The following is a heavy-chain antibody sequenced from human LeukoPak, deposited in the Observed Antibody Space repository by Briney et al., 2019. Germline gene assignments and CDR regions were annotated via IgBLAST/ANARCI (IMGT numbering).Heavy chain of an antibody. J-gene: IGHJ6*03. D-gene: IGHD2-2*01. CDR3: ASACSSTSCLKTSDYYYMDV. CDR1: GYTFTGYY. Sequence: GASVKVSCKASGYTFTGYYMHWVRQAPGQGLEWMGWINPNSGGTNYAQKFQGRVTMTRDTSISTAYVELSRLRSDDTAVYYCASACSSTSCLKTSDYYYMDVWGKGTTVTVSS. V-gene: IGHV1-2*02. CDR2: INPNSGGT.